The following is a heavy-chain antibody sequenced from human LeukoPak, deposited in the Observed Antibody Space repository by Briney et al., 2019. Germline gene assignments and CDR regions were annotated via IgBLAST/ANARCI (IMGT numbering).Heavy chain of an antibody. D-gene: IGHD3-22*01. CDR2: ISYDGSNK. V-gene: IGHV3-30-3*01. Sequence: GGSLRLSCAASGFTFSSYAMHWVRQAPGKGLEWVAVISYDGSNKYYADSVKGRFTSSRDNSKNTLYLQMNSLRSEDTAVYYCATTPPITMIVVAADWYFDLWGRGTLVTVSS. J-gene: IGHJ2*01. CDR3: ATTPPITMIVVAADWYFDL. CDR1: GFTFSSYA.